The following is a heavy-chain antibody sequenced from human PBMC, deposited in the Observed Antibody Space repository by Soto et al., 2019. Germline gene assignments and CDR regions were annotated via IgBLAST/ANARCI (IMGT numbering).Heavy chain of an antibody. CDR2: VYYTGSN. Sequence: QVQLQESGPGLVKPSETLSLTCTVSGDSVSSGIYYWSWIRQPPGQGLEWIGYVYYTGSNNYNPSLQSRVTISIDTSKNQFSLRLRSVTAADTAMYYCASRLASKPKYFLDFWGQGTQITVSS. D-gene: IGHD3-9*01. V-gene: IGHV4-61*01. CDR3: ASRLASKPKYFLDF. CDR1: GDSVSSGIYY. J-gene: IGHJ4*02.